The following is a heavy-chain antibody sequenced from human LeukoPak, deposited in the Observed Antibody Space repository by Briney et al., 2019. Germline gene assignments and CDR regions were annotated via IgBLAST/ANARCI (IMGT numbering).Heavy chain of an antibody. V-gene: IGHV3-48*01. CDR3: ARGGWSRGWFDP. CDR2: ITMSGSVI. CDR1: GFTFSSYA. Sequence: PGGSLRLSCAASGFTFSSYAMSWVRQAPGKGLEWISYITMSGSVIQYSSSVKGRFTTPRDNARNSLYLQMNSLRADDTAVYYCARGGWSRGWFDPWGQGTLVTVSS. D-gene: IGHD6-19*01. J-gene: IGHJ5*02.